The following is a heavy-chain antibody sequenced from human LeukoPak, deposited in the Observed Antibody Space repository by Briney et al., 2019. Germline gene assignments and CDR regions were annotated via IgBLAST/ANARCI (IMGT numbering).Heavy chain of an antibody. CDR1: GGSFSGYY. Sequence: SETLSLTCAVYGGSFSGYYWSWIRQPPGKGVEGIGEINHSGSTNYNPSLKSRVTISVDTSKNQFSLKLSSVTAADTAVYYCARGGSGSYPYPYYFDYWGQGTLVTVSS. CDR2: INHSGST. CDR3: ARGGSGSYPYPYYFDY. J-gene: IGHJ4*02. D-gene: IGHD1-26*01. V-gene: IGHV4-34*01.